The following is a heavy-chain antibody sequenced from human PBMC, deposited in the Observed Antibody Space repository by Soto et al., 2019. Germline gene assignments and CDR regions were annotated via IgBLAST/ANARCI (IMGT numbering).Heavy chain of an antibody. CDR3: ARGHNYGYSTFDY. CDR2: IYYSGST. J-gene: IGHJ4*02. V-gene: IGHV4-59*01. CDR1: GGSISSYY. Sequence: SETLSLTCTVSGGSISSYYWSWIRQPPGKGLEWIGYIYYSGSTNYNPSLKSRVTISVDMSKNQFSLKLNSVTAADTAVYYCARGHNYGYSTFDYWGQGILVTVSS. D-gene: IGHD5-18*01.